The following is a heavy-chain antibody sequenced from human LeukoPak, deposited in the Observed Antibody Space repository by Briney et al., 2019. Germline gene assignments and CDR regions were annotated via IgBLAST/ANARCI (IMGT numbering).Heavy chain of an antibody. Sequence: SETLSLTCAVYGWSFSGYYWSWIRQPPGKGLEWIGEINHSGSTNYNPSLKSRVTISVDTSKNQFSLKLSSVTAADTAVYYCARSAHGRRVVPAASRYYYYGMDVWGKGTTVTVSS. V-gene: IGHV4-34*01. CDR1: GWSFSGYY. D-gene: IGHD2-2*01. CDR3: ARSAHGRRVVPAASRYYYYGMDV. CDR2: INHSGST. J-gene: IGHJ6*04.